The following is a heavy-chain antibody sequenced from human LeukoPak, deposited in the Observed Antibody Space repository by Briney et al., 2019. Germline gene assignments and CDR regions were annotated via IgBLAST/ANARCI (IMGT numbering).Heavy chain of an antibody. CDR1: GFTFSSYE. D-gene: IGHD1-7*01. CDR3: AREGTGTTARYYYYMDV. J-gene: IGHJ6*03. CDR2: ISSSGSTI. V-gene: IGHV3-48*03. Sequence: GGSLRLSCAASGFTFSSYEMNWVRQAPGKGLEWVSYISSSGSTIYYADSVKGRFTISRDNAKNSLYLQMNSLRAEDTAVYYCAREGTGTTARYYYYMDVWGKGTAVTVSS.